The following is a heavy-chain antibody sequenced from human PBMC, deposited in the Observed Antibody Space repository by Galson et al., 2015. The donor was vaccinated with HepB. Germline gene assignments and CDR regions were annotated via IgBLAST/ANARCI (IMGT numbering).Heavy chain of an antibody. J-gene: IGHJ4*02. CDR3: ARGGKSYYYDSSGYYYG. CDR2: MNPNSGNT. V-gene: IGHV1-8*01. D-gene: IGHD3-22*01. Sequence: SVKVSCKASGYTFTSYDINWVRQATGQGLEWMGWMNPNSGNTGYAQKFQGRVTMTRNTSISTAYMELSSLRSKDTAVYYCARGGKSYYYDSSGYYYGWGQGTLVTVSS. CDR1: GYTFTSYD.